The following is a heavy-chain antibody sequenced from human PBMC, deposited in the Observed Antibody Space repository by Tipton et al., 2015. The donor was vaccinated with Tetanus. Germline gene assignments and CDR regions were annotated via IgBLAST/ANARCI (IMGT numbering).Heavy chain of an antibody. D-gene: IGHD7-27*01. J-gene: IGHJ5*02. CDR3: ARQLWGYWFDP. V-gene: IGHV4-39*01. Sequence: TLSLTCTVTGDSISSSRFYWGWVRLAPGKGPEWIGSIYYRGDTYHSPSLKSRVTMSVDTSKNQFSGRLSSVTAADTAVYYCARQLWGYWFDPWGQGTRVTVSS. CDR1: GDSISSSRFY. CDR2: IYYRGDT.